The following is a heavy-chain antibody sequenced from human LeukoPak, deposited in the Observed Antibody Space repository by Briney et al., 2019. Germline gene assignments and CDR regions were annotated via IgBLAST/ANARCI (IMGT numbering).Heavy chain of an antibody. J-gene: IGHJ5*02. CDR1: GGTFSSYA. D-gene: IGHD1-7*01. CDR3: ARDNYAGANWFDP. CDR2: IIPIFGTA. Sequence: SVKVSCKASGGTFSSYAISWVRQAPGQGLEWMGGIIPIFGTANCAQKFQGRVTITTDESTSTAYMELSSLRSEDTAVYYCARDNYAGANWFDPWGQGTLVTVSS. V-gene: IGHV1-69*05.